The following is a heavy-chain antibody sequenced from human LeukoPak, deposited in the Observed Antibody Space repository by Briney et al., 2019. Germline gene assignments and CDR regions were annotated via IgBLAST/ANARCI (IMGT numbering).Heavy chain of an antibody. CDR3: ARGGWSLGYCSSSSCLDWFVP. CDR1: RYTFTDYY. V-gene: IGHV1-2*02. CDR2: INPNSGGT. Sequence: ASVKVSCKASRYTFTDYYMHWVRQAPGQGLEWMGWINPNSGGTNYAQKFQGRVTMTRDTSISTAYMELSRLRSDDTAVYYCARGGWSLGYCSSSSCLDWFVPWGQGTLVTVSS. D-gene: IGHD2-2*01. J-gene: IGHJ5*02.